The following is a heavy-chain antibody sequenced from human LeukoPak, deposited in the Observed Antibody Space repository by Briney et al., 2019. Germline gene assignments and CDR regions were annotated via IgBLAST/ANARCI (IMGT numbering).Heavy chain of an antibody. V-gene: IGHV1-69*13. CDR2: IIPIFGTA. Sequence: ASVKVSCKASGGTFSSYAISWVRQAPGQGLEWMGGIIPIFGTANYAQKFQGRVTITADESTSTAYMELSSLRSEDTAVYYCAREGRKEMGTDHPTAWYNWFDPWGQGTLVTVSS. J-gene: IGHJ5*02. CDR1: GGTFSSYA. D-gene: IGHD1-1*01. CDR3: AREGRKEMGTDHPTAWYNWFDP.